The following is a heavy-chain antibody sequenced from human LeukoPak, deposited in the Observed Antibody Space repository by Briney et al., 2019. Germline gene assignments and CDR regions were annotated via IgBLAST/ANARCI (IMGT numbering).Heavy chain of an antibody. Sequence: PSETLSLTCTVSGGSISSGSYYWSWIRQPAGKGLEWIGRIYTSGSTNYNPSLKSRVTISVDTSKNQFSLKLSSVTAADTAVYYCARDRSRDSEYYYYMDVWGKGTTVTISS. CDR3: ARDRSRDSEYYYYMDV. CDR1: GGSISSGSYY. J-gene: IGHJ6*03. V-gene: IGHV4-61*02. CDR2: IYTSGST. D-gene: IGHD2-21*02.